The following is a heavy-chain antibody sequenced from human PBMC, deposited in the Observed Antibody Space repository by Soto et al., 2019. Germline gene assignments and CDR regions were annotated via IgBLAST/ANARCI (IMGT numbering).Heavy chain of an antibody. J-gene: IGHJ5*01. CDR3: ARGVDAGVDS. D-gene: IGHD3-10*01. V-gene: IGHV1-8*01. CDR1: GYSFTNYD. CDR2: VNPSNGNT. Sequence: QVQLVQSGAQVKKPGASMKVSCKASGYSFTNYDLNWGRQATGQGLEWMGWVNPSNGNTWYAQYFEGRVTMTRDTSSTTVYMELSGLVSDDTAVYYCARGVDAGVDSWGQGTVVTVSS.